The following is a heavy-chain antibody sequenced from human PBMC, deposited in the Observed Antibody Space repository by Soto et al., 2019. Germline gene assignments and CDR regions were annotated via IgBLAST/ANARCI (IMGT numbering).Heavy chain of an antibody. CDR3: AREGSGYDHTFFDY. D-gene: IGHD5-12*01. CDR1: GGSISSGGYY. Sequence: QVQLQESGPGLVKPSQTLSLTCTASGGSISSGGYYWSWIRQPPGKGLEWIGYIYYSGSTYYNPSLKSRVTISVDTSKNQFSLKLSSVTAADTAVYYCAREGSGYDHTFFDYWGQGTLVTVSS. J-gene: IGHJ4*02. CDR2: IYYSGST. V-gene: IGHV4-30-4*01.